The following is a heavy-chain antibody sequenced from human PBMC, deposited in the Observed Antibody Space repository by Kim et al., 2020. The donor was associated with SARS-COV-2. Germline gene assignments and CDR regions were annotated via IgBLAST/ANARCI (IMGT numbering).Heavy chain of an antibody. D-gene: IGHD6-19*01. Sequence: GGSLRLSCAASGFTFTNNWMHWVRQAPGKGLVWVSRINTDGRSTDYADSVKGRFTISRDNAKNTLYLQMNSLRAEDIAVYYCARGSSAWYIDYWGQGTLVTVSS. CDR2: INTDGRST. CDR3: ARGSSAWYIDY. V-gene: IGHV3-74*01. J-gene: IGHJ4*02. CDR1: GFTFTNNW.